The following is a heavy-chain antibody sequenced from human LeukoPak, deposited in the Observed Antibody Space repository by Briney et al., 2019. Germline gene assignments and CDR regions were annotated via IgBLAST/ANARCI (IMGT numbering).Heavy chain of an antibody. J-gene: IGHJ4*02. CDR1: GFTFSNAW. CDR3: SVQLWSSHLDY. CDR2: IKSRGGGWTT. Sequence: GGSLRLSCAASGFTFSNAWMSWVRQAPGKGLEWVGGIKSRGGGWTTDYAAGGKGRFSVSRDDSKTTLYLQMNSRNTEDTPVYYYSVQLWSSHLDYRGQGTLVTVSS. V-gene: IGHV3-15*01. D-gene: IGHD5-18*01.